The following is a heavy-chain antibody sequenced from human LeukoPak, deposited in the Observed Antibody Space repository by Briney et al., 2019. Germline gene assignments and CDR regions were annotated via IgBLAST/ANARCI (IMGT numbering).Heavy chain of an antibody. J-gene: IGHJ4*02. V-gene: IGHV3-48*01. D-gene: IGHD1-26*01. CDR2: ISSSSSTI. CDR1: GFTFSDYS. Sequence: GGSLRLSCAASGFTFSDYSMNWVRQAPGKGLEWISYISSSSSTIYYADSVKGRFTISRDNAKKSLYMQMNSLRAEDTAVYYCARGIVEFDYWGQGTLVTVSS. CDR3: ARGIVEFDY.